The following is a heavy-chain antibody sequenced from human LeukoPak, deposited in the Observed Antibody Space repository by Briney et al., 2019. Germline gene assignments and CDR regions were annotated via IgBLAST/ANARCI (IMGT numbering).Heavy chain of an antibody. D-gene: IGHD3-10*01. Sequence: SETLSLTCAVYGGSFSGYYWSWVRQPAGKGLEWIGEINHSGSTNYNPSLKSRATISVDTSKNQFSLKLSSVTAADTAVYYCARGRYGSGSYYYWGQGTLVTVSS. V-gene: IGHV4-34*01. CDR1: GGSFSGYY. CDR2: INHSGST. CDR3: ARGRYGSGSYYY. J-gene: IGHJ4*02.